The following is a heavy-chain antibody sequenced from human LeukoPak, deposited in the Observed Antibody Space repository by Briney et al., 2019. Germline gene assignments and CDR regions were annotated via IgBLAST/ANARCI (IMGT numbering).Heavy chain of an antibody. CDR2: VSGSGIST. Sequence: GGSLRLSCAASGFTFSSYAMSWVRQAPGKGLEWVSAVSGSGISTFYANSVKGRFTISRDNFKNTLYLQMNSLRAEDTAIYYCAKNMDRITMVRGVTTSPKWFDPWSQGTLVTVSS. V-gene: IGHV3-23*01. CDR3: AKNMDRITMVRGVTTSPKWFDP. D-gene: IGHD3-10*01. J-gene: IGHJ5*02. CDR1: GFTFSSYA.